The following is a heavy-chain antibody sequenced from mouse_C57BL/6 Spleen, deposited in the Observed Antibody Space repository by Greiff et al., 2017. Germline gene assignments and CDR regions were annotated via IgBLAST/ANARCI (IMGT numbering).Heavy chain of an antibody. D-gene: IGHD3-2*02. CDR2: INPNNGGT. Sequence: EVQLQQSGPELVKPGASVKISCKASGYTFTDYYMNWVKQSHGKSLEWIGDINPNNGGTSYNQKFKGKATLTVDKSSSTAYMELRSLTSEDSAVYYCARRGARQLRLRLDYWGQGTTRTVSS. CDR3: ARRGARQLRLRLDY. CDR1: GYTFTDYY. V-gene: IGHV1-26*01. J-gene: IGHJ2*01.